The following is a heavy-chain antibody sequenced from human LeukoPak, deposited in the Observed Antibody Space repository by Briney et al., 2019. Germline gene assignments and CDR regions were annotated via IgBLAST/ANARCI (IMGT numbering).Heavy chain of an antibody. J-gene: IGHJ5*02. V-gene: IGHV1-18*04. Sequence: ASVKVSCKASGYTFTSYYMHWVRQAPGQGLEWMGWISAYNGNTNYAQKLQGRVTMTTDTSTSTAYMELRSLRSDDTAVYYCARVRIQRNWFDPWGQGTLVTVSS. CDR2: ISAYNGNT. D-gene: IGHD5-18*01. CDR1: GYTFTSYY. CDR3: ARVRIQRNWFDP.